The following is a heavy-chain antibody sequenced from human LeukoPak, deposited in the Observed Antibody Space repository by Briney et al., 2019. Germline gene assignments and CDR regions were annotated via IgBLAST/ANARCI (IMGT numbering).Heavy chain of an antibody. CDR1: GFTFSSYE. CDR2: ISSSGSTI. Sequence: GGSLRLSCAASGFTFSSYEMNWVRQAPGKGLEWVSYISSSGSTIYYADSVKGRFTISRDNAKNSLYLQMISLRAEDTAVYYCARARSAYYYDIRFGAFDIWGQGTMVTVSS. D-gene: IGHD3-22*01. CDR3: ARARSAYYYDIRFGAFDI. V-gene: IGHV3-48*03. J-gene: IGHJ3*02.